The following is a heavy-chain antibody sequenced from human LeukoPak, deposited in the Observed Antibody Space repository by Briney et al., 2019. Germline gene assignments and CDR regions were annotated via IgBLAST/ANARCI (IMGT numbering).Heavy chain of an antibody. D-gene: IGHD6-13*01. J-gene: IGHJ5*02. Sequence: NPSETLSLTCTVSGGSISSYYWSWIRQPPGKGLEWIGYIYYSGSTNYNPSLKSRVTISVDTSKNQFSLKLSSVTAADTAVYYCARRGSSWFYAENWFDPWGQGTLVTVSS. CDR2: IYYSGST. CDR3: ARRGSSWFYAENWFDP. V-gene: IGHV4-59*08. CDR1: GGSISSYY.